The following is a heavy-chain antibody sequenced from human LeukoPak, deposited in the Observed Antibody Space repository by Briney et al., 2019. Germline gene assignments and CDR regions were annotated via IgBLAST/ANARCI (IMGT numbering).Heavy chain of an antibody. CDR1: GYTFTSYG. CDR2: ISAYNGNT. J-gene: IGHJ5*02. CDR3: AREAITIFGLVRTQTTKGPHRFDP. D-gene: IGHD3-3*01. V-gene: IGHV1-18*01. Sequence: ASVTVSFTASGYTFTSYGISWVRQAPGQGLEWMGWISAYNGNTNYEQKLQGRVTMTRDMSTGTVYMELSSLTSEDTAVYYCAREAITIFGLVRTQTTKGPHRFDPWGQGTLVTVSS.